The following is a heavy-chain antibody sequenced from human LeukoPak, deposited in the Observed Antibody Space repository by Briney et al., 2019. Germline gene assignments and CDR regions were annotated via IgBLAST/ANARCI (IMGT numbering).Heavy chain of an antibody. J-gene: IGHJ4*02. CDR2: INTNSGDV. Sequence: GASVTVSPKASVYIFTNSYLHWVPHTLGQGLERLGSINTNSGDVHYPTKLQHRNTKTRDTCISTAYMELSSLRSDDTAVYYCERAPLLGAASSSYRPFGYWGRGSLVTVSS. V-gene: IGHV1-2*02. CDR1: VYIFTNSY. CDR3: ERAPLLGAASSSYRPFGY. D-gene: IGHD3-22*01.